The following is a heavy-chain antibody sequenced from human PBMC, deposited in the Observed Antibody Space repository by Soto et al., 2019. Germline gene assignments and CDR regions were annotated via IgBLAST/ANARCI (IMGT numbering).Heavy chain of an antibody. Sequence: SETLSLTCTVSGGSISSSSYYWGWIRQPPGKGLEWIGSIYYSGSTYYNPSLKSRVTISVDTSKNQFSLKLSSVTAADTAVYYCARLQIVVVPAAKPDYWGQGTLVTVSS. D-gene: IGHD2-2*01. CDR3: ARLQIVVVPAAKPDY. J-gene: IGHJ4*02. V-gene: IGHV4-39*01. CDR2: IYYSGST. CDR1: GGSISSSSYY.